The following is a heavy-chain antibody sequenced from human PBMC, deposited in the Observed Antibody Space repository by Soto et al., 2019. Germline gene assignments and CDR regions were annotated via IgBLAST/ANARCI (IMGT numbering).Heavy chain of an antibody. CDR2: ISSSGSTI. V-gene: IGHV3-48*01. Sequence: GGSLRLSCAASGFTFSSYAMSWVRQAPGKGLEWVSSISSSGSTIHYADSVKGRFTISRDNAKKSLYLQMNSLRAEDSAVYYCARITIFGIYNYMDVWGKGTTVTVSS. CDR1: GFTFSSYA. D-gene: IGHD3-3*01. CDR3: ARITIFGIYNYMDV. J-gene: IGHJ6*03.